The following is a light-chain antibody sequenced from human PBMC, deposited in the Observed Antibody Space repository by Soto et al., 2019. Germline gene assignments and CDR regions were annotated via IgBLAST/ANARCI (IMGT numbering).Light chain of an antibody. Sequence: EIVMTQSPATVSVSPGERATLSCRASQSVSSNLAWYQQKPGQAPRLLIYGASTRATGIPGRFSGSRSGTEFTLTISSLQSEDFAVYYCQQYNDWPRTFGQGTKVEIK. CDR3: QQYNDWPRT. CDR1: QSVSSN. J-gene: IGKJ1*01. V-gene: IGKV3-15*01. CDR2: GAS.